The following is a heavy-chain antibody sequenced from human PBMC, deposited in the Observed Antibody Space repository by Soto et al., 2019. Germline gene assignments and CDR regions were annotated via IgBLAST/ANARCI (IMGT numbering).Heavy chain of an antibody. D-gene: IGHD2-15*01. CDR2: IHYSGIT. Sequence: SETLSLTCTVSGVSFSSYYWSWIRQPPGKGLEWIGYIHYSGITSYNPSLKSRVAISVETSKNQFSLKLSSVTAADTAVYYCARLGGVVAASDFDYWGQGTLVTVSS. J-gene: IGHJ4*02. CDR1: GVSFSSYY. CDR3: ARLGGVVAASDFDY. V-gene: IGHV4-59*08.